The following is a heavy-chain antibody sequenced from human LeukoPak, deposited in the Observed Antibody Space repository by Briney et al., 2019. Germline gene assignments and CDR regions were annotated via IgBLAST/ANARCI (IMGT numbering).Heavy chain of an antibody. CDR1: GFTFSSYA. D-gene: IGHD6-25*01. Sequence: GGSLRLSCAASGFTFSSYAMSWVRQAPGKGLEWVANIKEDGSVKYYVDSVKGRFTISRDNAKKSLYLQMNSLRAEDTAVYYCARDRGRNWFDSWGQGTLVTVSS. V-gene: IGHV3-7*04. CDR2: IKEDGSVK. J-gene: IGHJ5*01. CDR3: ARDRGRNWFDS.